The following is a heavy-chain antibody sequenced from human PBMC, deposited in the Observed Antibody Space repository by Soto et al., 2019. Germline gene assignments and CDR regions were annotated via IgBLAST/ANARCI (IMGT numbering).Heavy chain of an antibody. V-gene: IGHV1-46*01. J-gene: IGHJ6*02. CDR1: GYTFTSYY. CDR2: INPDGGGT. Sequence: QVQLVQSGAEVKKPGASVKVSCKASGYTFTSYYMHWVRLAPGQGLEWMGIINPDGGGTSYAQQFQGIVIMTRDTSTSTVYMEMSSRRSDDTAVYYCAVGGTCLSMDVWGQGPSVTVSS. D-gene: IGHD2-15*01. CDR3: AVGGTCLSMDV.